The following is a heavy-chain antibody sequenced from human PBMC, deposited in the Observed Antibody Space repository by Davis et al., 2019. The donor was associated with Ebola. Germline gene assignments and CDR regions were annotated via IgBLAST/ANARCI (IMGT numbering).Heavy chain of an antibody. CDR3: AREDRFGANYYVAY. CDR1: GYTFTTFA. D-gene: IGHD3-10*01. CDR2: INADRGST. J-gene: IGHJ4*02. V-gene: IGHV1-3*01. Sequence: AASVKVSCKASGYTFTTFAFHWVRQAPGQGLEWMGWINADRGSTKYSQKFQGRVTISRDTSASTAYMELSSLTSEDTAVYYCAREDRFGANYYVAYWGQGTLVTVSS.